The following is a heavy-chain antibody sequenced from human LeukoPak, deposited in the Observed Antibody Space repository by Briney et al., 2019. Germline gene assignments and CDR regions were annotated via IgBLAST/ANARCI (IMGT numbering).Heavy chain of an antibody. D-gene: IGHD3-22*01. CDR2: ISAYSGNT. CDR1: GYTFTSNG. CDR3: ATSDYNDSSGYYYFDY. Sequence: EASVTVSCTASGYTFTSNGISWVRQAPGQGLEWMGWISAYSGNTNNAQKLQGRVTMTTDTSTSTAYMELRSLRSDDTAVYYCATSDYNDSSGYYYFDYWGQGTLVTVSS. J-gene: IGHJ4*02. V-gene: IGHV1-18*01.